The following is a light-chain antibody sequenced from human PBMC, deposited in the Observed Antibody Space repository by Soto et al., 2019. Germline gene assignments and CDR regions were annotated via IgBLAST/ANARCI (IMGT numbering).Light chain of an antibody. CDR1: QSISTW. V-gene: IGKV1-5*03. J-gene: IGKJ4*01. CDR2: KAS. Sequence: DIQMTQSPSTLSASVGDRVTITCRASQSISTWLAWYQQKPGKAPKLLIYKASSLEGGVPSRFSGSGSGTEFTITVSSLQPDDFATYYCQQYNTYPLTFGGGTTVEIK. CDR3: QQYNTYPLT.